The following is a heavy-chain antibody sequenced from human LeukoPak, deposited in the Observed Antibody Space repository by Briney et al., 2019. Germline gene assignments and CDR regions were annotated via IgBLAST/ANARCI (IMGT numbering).Heavy chain of an antibody. CDR1: GFTFSSYA. J-gene: IGHJ4*02. D-gene: IGHD2-15*01. CDR3: AREEVVLSYYFDY. CDR2: ISGNGRST. Sequence: GGSLRLSRAASGFTFSSYAMSWVRQAPGKRLEWVSAISGNGRSTYYADSVKGRFTSSRDNAKKSLYLQMSSLSAADTAVYYCAREEVVLSYYFDYWGQGTLVTVSS. V-gene: IGHV3-23*01.